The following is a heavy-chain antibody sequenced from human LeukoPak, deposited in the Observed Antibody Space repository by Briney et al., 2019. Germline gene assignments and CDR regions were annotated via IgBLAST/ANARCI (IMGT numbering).Heavy chain of an antibody. J-gene: IGHJ4*02. CDR3: ARDLGHGPDPDYFDY. Sequence: SETLSLTCTVSGGSISSSSYYWGWIRQPPGKGLEWIGSTYYSGSTYYNPSLKSRVTISVDTSKNQFSLKLSSVTAADAAVYYCARDLGHGPDPDYFDYWGLGTLVTVSS. CDR1: GGSISSSSYY. V-gene: IGHV4-39*07. CDR2: TYYSGST. D-gene: IGHD3-10*01.